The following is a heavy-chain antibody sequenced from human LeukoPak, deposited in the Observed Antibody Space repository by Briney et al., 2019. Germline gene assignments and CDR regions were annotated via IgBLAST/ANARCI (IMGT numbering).Heavy chain of an antibody. CDR1: GFTFNTYG. CDR2: IWFDGSVK. D-gene: IGHD5-12*01. CDR3: AKVGTYRGYGSRPVYDYFDS. V-gene: IGHV3-33*06. J-gene: IGHJ4*02. Sequence: GGSLRLSCAASGFTFNTYGMHWVRQAPGQGLEWVAAIWFDGSVKHYSDAVKGRFTISRDNSKNTLFLQMNGLRAEDTAVYYCAKVGTYRGYGSRPVYDYFDSWGQGTLVTVSS.